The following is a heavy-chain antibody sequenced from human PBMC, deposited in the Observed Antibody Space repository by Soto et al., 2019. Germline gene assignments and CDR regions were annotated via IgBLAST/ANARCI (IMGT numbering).Heavy chain of an antibody. D-gene: IGHD6-13*01. V-gene: IGHV1-18*04. CDR2: ISTYNGNT. CDR3: ARGGGSSWYGAFDI. Sequence: ASVKVSCKASGYTFTTYGISWVRQAPGQGLEWMGWISTYNGNTNYAQKFQSRVTMTTDTPTSTAYMELRSLRSDDTAVYYCARGGGSSWYGAFDIWGQGTMVTVSS. CDR1: GYTFTTYG. J-gene: IGHJ3*02.